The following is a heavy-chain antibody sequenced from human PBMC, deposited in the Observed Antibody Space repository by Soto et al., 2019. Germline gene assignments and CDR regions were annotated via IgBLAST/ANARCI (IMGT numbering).Heavy chain of an antibody. CDR1: GGSISRGGYY. J-gene: IGHJ6*02. Sequence: SETLSLTCTVSGGSISRGGYYWSWIRQHPGKGLEWIGYIYYSGSTYYNPYLKSRVTRSVDTSKNQFSLKLSSVTAADTAVYYCARERRYYDILTGYGPFGMDVWGQGATVTVSS. CDR2: IYYSGST. V-gene: IGHV4-31*03. D-gene: IGHD3-9*01. CDR3: ARERRYYDILTGYGPFGMDV.